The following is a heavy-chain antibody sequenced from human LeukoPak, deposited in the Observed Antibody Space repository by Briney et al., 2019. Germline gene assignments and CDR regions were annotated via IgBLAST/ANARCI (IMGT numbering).Heavy chain of an antibody. V-gene: IGHV4-39*07. CDR3: ARELPQTMVRGVIDY. Sequence: SETLSLTCTVSGGSISSSSYYWGWIRQPPGKGLEWIGSIYYSGSTYYNPSLKSRVTISVDTSKNQFSLKLSSVTAADTAVYYCARELPQTMVRGVIDYWGQGTLVTVSS. CDR1: GGSISSSSYY. CDR2: IYYSGST. J-gene: IGHJ4*02. D-gene: IGHD3-10*01.